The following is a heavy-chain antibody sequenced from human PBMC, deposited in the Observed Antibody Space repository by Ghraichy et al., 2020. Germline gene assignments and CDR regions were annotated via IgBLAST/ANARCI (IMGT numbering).Heavy chain of an antibody. CDR3: AAGRVLNYYDSSGGFDY. CDR1: GFTFTSSD. Sequence: SVKVSCKASGFTFTSSDVQWVRQARGQRLEWIGWIVVGSGNTNYAQKFQERVTITRDMSTSTAYMELSSLRSEDTAVYYCAAGRVLNYYDSSGGFDYWGQGTLVTVSS. V-gene: IGHV1-58*01. CDR2: IVVGSGNT. D-gene: IGHD3-22*01. J-gene: IGHJ4*02.